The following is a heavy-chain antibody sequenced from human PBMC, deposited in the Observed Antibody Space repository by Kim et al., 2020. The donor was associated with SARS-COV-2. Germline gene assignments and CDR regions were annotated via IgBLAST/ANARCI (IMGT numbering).Heavy chain of an antibody. V-gene: IGHV3-23*01. CDR2: FTGDGLT. J-gene: IGHJ4*02. CDR3: GDNQGAGSHFSY. D-gene: IGHD3-10*01. Sequence: GGSLRLSCAASGFTFSNYGMTWVRQTPGKGLECVSSFTGDGLTHYADSVKGRITISRDNSKNMLYLQMNSLRAEDTAVYYCGDNQGAGSHFSYWCQGTLVTVSS. CDR1: GFTFSNYG.